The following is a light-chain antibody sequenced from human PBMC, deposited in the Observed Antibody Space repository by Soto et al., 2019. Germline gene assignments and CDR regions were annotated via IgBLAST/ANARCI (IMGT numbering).Light chain of an antibody. CDR1: QGVRDW. CDR2: TTS. Sequence: DIQMTQPPSSVSAPVGDRVTISFRSSQGVRDWVAWYQQKPGKAPKLLFSTTSTLEDGVPSRFSGSASGTEFTLTISSLQPEDFATYYCQQANSFPPTTFGQGTKV. J-gene: IGKJ1*01. V-gene: IGKV1-12*01. CDR3: QQANSFPPTT.